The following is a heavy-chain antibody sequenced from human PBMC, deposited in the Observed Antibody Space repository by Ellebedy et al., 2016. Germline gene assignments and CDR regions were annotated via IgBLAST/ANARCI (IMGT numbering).Heavy chain of an antibody. CDR2: IRQDGKEA. CDR3: VKMPDFDY. V-gene: IGHV3-7*01. J-gene: IGHJ4*03. CDR1: GFTFSNAW. Sequence: GESLKISCAASGFTFSNAWMNWVRQAPGKGLEWVANIRQDGKEAHYMDSVRGRFTILRDNTKDSLHLQMNSLTTEDTAVYYCVKMPDFDYWGLGTPVTVSS. D-gene: IGHD2-2*01.